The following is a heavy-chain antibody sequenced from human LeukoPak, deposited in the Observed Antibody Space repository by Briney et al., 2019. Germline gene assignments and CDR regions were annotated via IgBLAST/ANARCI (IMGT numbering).Heavy chain of an antibody. CDR3: TTVHYDILTGFDY. CDR2: IKSKTDGGTT. J-gene: IGHJ4*02. Sequence: GSLRLSRAASGFTFSKAWMSWVRQAPGKGLEWVGRIKSKTDGGTTDYAAPVKGRFTISRDDSKNTLYLQMNSLKTEDTAVYYCTTVHYDILTGFDYWGQGTLVTVSS. CDR1: GFTFSKAW. V-gene: IGHV3-15*01. D-gene: IGHD3-9*01.